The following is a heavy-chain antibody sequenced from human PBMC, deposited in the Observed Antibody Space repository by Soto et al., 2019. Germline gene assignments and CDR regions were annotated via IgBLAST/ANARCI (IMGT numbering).Heavy chain of an antibody. Sequence: QVQLVESGGGVVQPGRSLRLSCAASGFTFSSYAMHWVRQAPGKGLEWVAVISYEGSNKYYADSVKGRFTISRENSKNTLYLQMSSLRSEDTAVYYCARAGRASSQWLVSDYYYYGMDVWGQGTTVTVSS. CDR2: ISYEGSNK. V-gene: IGHV3-30-3*01. CDR1: GFTFSSYA. CDR3: ARAGRASSQWLVSDYYYYGMDV. J-gene: IGHJ6*02. D-gene: IGHD6-19*01.